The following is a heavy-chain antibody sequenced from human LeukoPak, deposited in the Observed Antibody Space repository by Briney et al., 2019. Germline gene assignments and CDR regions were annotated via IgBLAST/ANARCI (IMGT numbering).Heavy chain of an antibody. J-gene: IGHJ4*02. CDR2: IWYDGSNK. CDR1: GFTFSGYG. D-gene: IGHD6-19*01. CDR3: AGSIALAGTIDY. V-gene: IGHV3-33*01. Sequence: PGRSLRLSCAASGFTFSGYGMHWVRQAPGKGLEWVAVIWYDGSNKYYADSVKGRFTISRDNSKNTLYLQMNSLRAEGTAVYYCAGSIALAGTIDYWGQGTLVTVSS.